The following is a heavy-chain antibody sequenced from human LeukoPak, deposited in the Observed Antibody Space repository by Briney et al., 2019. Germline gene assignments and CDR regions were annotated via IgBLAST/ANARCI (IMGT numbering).Heavy chain of an antibody. J-gene: IGHJ3*02. CDR3: ARDWGTGIRQNAFDI. V-gene: IGHV3-48*03. CDR1: GFTFSGHE. Sequence: PGGPLRLSCAASGFTFSGHEMNWVRQAPGKGLEWVSYISNSGNTIYYADSVKGRFSISRDNAKNSLYLQMNSLRAEDTAVYYCARDWGTGIRQNAFDIWGQGTMVTVSS. CDR2: ISNSGNTI. D-gene: IGHD3-16*01.